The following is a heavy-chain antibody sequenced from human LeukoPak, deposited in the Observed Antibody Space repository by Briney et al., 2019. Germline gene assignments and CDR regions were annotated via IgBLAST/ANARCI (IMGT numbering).Heavy chain of an antibody. V-gene: IGHV4-61*02. D-gene: IGHD1-1*01. CDR1: GVSITSSTYF. CDR3: ARYSGTGYGMYYFDY. J-gene: IGHJ4*02. CDR2: MDFSGST. Sequence: SETLSLTCSVAGVSITSSTYFWSWIRQPAGKALEWIGRMDFSGSTNYNPSLRSRVTLSLDTSKNQFSLKLSSVTAADTAVYYCARYSGTGYGMYYFDYWGQGTLVTVSS.